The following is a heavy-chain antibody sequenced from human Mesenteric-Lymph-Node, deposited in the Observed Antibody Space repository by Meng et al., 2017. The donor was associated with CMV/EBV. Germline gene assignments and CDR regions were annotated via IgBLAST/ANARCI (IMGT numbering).Heavy chain of an antibody. Sequence: GTFSSYAISWVRQARGQGLEWMGGIITILGIANYAQKFQGRVTITADKSTSTAYMELSSLRSEDTAVYYCARRVGATVLGPYYFDYWGQGTLVTVSS. CDR2: IITILGIA. CDR1: GTFSSYA. D-gene: IGHD1-26*01. V-gene: IGHV1-69*10. J-gene: IGHJ4*02. CDR3: ARRVGATVLGPYYFDY.